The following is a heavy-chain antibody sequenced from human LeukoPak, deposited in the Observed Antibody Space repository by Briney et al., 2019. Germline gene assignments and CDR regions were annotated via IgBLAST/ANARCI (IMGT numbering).Heavy chain of an antibody. J-gene: IGHJ4*02. CDR2: IYSTGVT. CDR1: GGSISSYY. CDR3: AKMTPVTSFQLLVLDS. D-gene: IGHD4-11*01. Sequence: SETLSLTCTVSGGSISSYYWSWIRQSAGKGLEWIGRIYSTGVTKYNVALQSRVTMSVDRSKNQVSLNLTSVAAADTAVYFCAKMTPVTSFQLLVLDSWGPGTLVTISS. V-gene: IGHV4-4*07.